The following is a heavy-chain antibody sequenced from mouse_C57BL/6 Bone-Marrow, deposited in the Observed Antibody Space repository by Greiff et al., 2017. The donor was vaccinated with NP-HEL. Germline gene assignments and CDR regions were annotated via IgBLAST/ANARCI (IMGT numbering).Heavy chain of an antibody. D-gene: IGHD2-1*01. CDR2: IYPRSGNT. CDR3: ASIYYGNYLFAY. CDR1: GYTFTSYG. V-gene: IGHV1-81*01. J-gene: IGHJ3*01. Sequence: QVHVKQSGAELARPGASVKLSCKASGYTFTSYGISWVKQRTGPGLEWIGEIYPRSGNTYYNEKFKGKATLTADQSSSTAYMELRSLTSEDSAVYFCASIYYGNYLFAYWGQGTLVTVSA.